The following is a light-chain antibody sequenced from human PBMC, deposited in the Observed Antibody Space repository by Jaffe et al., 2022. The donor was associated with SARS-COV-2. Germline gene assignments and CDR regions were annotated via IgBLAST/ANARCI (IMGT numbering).Light chain of an antibody. V-gene: IGLV7-46*01. CDR1: TGAVTSGHF. CDR2: DTT. J-gene: IGLJ3*02. Sequence: QAVVTQEPSLTVSPGGTVTLTCGSSTGAVTSGHFPYWFQQKSGQAPRTLIYDTTNRHSWTPARFSGSLFGGKAALTLSGAQPEDEADYYCLLYYGGPRVFGGGTRLTVL. CDR3: LLYYGGPRV.